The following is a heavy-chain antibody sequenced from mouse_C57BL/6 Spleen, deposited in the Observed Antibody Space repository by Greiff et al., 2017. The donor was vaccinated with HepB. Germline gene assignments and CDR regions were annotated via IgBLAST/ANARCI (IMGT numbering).Heavy chain of an antibody. V-gene: IGHV5-4*01. CDR2: ISDGGSYT. J-gene: IGHJ4*01. CDR1: GFTFSSYA. CDR3: ARERDGSSSYYAMDY. D-gene: IGHD1-1*01. Sequence: EVKLVESGGGLVKPGGSLKLSCAASGFTFSSYAMSWVRQTPEKRLEWVATISDGGSYTYYPDNVKGRFTISRDNAKNNLYLQMSHLKSEDTAMYYCARERDGSSSYYAMDYWGQGTSVTVSS.